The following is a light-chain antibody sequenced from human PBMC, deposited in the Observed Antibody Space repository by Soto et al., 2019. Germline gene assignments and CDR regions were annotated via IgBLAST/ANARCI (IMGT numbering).Light chain of an antibody. CDR1: QNVYNN. Sequence: EIVMTHSAATLSEYPGEGATLSCKASQNVYNNLAWYQQRPGQPPRLLIYDASTRATGISARFSGSGYGTEFTLTISSLQSEDFAVYFCQQCRNWPLTFGGGTKVDIK. CDR3: QQCRNWPLT. CDR2: DAS. V-gene: IGKV3-15*01. J-gene: IGKJ4*01.